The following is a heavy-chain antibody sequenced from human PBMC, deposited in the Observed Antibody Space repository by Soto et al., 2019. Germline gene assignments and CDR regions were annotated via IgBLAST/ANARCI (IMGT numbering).Heavy chain of an antibody. D-gene: IGHD3-3*01. Sequence: QVQLVESGGGVVQPGRYLRLSCAASGFTFSSYGMHWVRQAPGKGLEWVAVIWYDGRNKYYADSVKGRFTISRDNSKNTLYLQMNSLRAEDTAVYYCARCLRYFWSGYYPKKYYYYGMDVWGQGTTVTVSS. V-gene: IGHV3-33*01. J-gene: IGHJ6*02. CDR3: ARCLRYFWSGYYPKKYYYYGMDV. CDR2: IWYDGRNK. CDR1: GFTFSSYG.